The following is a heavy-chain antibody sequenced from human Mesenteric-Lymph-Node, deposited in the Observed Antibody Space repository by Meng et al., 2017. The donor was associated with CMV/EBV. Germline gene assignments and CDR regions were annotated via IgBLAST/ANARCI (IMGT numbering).Heavy chain of an antibody. CDR3: AKDSHYGSGPFDY. D-gene: IGHD3-10*01. CDR1: GFTFNSYS. CDR2: ISSGDTTI. V-gene: IGHV3-48*04. J-gene: IGHJ4*02. Sequence: GESLKISCAGSGFTFNSYSMNWVRQAPGKGLEWVSYISSGDTTIYYADSVKGRFTISRDNAKNSLYLQMNSLRAEDTALYYCAKDSHYGSGPFDYWGQGTLVTVSS.